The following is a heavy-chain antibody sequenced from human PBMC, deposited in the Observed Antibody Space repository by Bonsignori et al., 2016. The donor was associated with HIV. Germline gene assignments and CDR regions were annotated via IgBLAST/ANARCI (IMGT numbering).Heavy chain of an antibody. CDR3: ARGDGYLNY. CDR2: IYYSGST. D-gene: IGHD5-24*01. Sequence: WIRQPPGKGLEWIGYIYYSGSTNYNPSLKSRVTISVDTSKNQFSLKLNSVTAADTAVYYCARGDGYLNYWGQGTLVTVSS. J-gene: IGHJ4*02. V-gene: IGHV4-59*01.